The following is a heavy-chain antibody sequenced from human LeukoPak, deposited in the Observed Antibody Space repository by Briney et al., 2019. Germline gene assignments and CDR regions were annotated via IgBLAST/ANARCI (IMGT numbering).Heavy chain of an antibody. CDR2: INPKNGDT. CDR3: ARLSAL. Sequence: ASVKVSCKTSGYPFTDYYIHWIRQASGQGLESMGWINPKNGDTKYAQRSQGRLTITMDTSIDTVYMELRSLRYDDTAVYYCARLSALWGQGTLVTVSS. J-gene: IGHJ4*02. V-gene: IGHV1-2*02. CDR1: GYPFTDYY.